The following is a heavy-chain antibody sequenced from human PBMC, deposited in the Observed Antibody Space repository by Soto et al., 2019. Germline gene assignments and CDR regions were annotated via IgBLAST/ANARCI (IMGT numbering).Heavy chain of an antibody. J-gene: IGHJ6*02. CDR1: GYSFTSYG. CDR3: TRDQNRFYGMDV. Sequence: QVQLVQSGAEVKKAGASLKVSCKASGYSFTSYGISWVRQAPGQGLEWVGWIFPYYANTNYAKKFQDRVTVTTDTSTNTAYMELRSLRSDDTAVYYCTRDQNRFYGMDVWGQGTTVTVSS. CDR2: IFPYYANT. V-gene: IGHV1-18*01.